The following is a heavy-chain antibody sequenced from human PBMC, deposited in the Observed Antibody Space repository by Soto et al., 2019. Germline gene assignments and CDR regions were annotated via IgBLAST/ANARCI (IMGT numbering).Heavy chain of an antibody. J-gene: IGHJ4*02. CDR2: IYYSGST. CDR1: GGSISSGGYY. Sequence: SETLSLTCTVSGGSISSGGYYWSWIRQHPGKGLEWIGYIYYSGSTYYNPSLKSRVTISVDTSKNQFSLKLSSVAAADTAVYYCARGISRTIDYWGQGTLVTVSS. D-gene: IGHD1-20*01. V-gene: IGHV4-31*03. CDR3: ARGISRTIDY.